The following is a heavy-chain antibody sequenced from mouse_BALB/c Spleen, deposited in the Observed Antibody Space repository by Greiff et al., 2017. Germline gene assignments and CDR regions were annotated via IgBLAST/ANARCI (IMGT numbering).Heavy chain of an antibody. Sequence: QVQLQQSGAELVRPGTSVKISCKASGYTFTNYWLGWVKQRPGHGLEWIGDIYPGGGYTNYNEKFKGKATLTADTSSSTAYMQLSSLTSEDSAVYFCARRDYYYGRAYWGQGTLVTVSA. V-gene: IGHV1-63*02. CDR1: GYTFTNYW. CDR2: IYPGGGYT. J-gene: IGHJ3*01. CDR3: ARRDYYYGRAY. D-gene: IGHD1-1*01.